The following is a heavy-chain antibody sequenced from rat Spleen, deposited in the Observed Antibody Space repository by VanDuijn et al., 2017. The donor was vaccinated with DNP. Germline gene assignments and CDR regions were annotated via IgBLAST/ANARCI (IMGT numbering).Heavy chain of an antibody. D-gene: IGHD1-7*01. J-gene: IGHJ2*01. CDR3: AMITMGMTVFDY. CDR1: GYFITNNY. V-gene: IGHV3-1*01. Sequence: DVQLQESGPGLVKPSQSLSLTCSVTGYFITNNYWAWIRKFPGNRMEWMGYISYSGSTGYNPSLKSRISITRDKSKHPFFLQVNSVTTEDTASYYCAMITMGMTVFDYWGQGVMVTVSS. CDR2: ISYSGST.